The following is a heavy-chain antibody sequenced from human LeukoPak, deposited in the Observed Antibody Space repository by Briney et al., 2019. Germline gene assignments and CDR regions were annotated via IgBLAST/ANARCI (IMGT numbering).Heavy chain of an antibody. D-gene: IGHD2/OR15-2a*01. J-gene: IGHJ4*02. CDR2: IKQDGSEK. Sequence: GGSLRLSCAASGFTFSTYWMTWVRQAPGKGLEWVATIKQDGSEKYYVDSVKGRFIISRDNAKNSLYLQMNSLRVEDTAVYYCARGVGNFRYYFDYWGQGTLVTVSS. V-gene: IGHV3-7*01. CDR1: GFTFSTYW. CDR3: ARGVGNFRYYFDY.